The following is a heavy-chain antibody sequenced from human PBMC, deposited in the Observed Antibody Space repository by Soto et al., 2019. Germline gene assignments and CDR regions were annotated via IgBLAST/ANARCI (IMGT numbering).Heavy chain of an antibody. CDR1: GFTFSSYT. CDR2: ISGSSTYI. J-gene: IGHJ4*02. V-gene: IGHV3-21*01. D-gene: IGHD5-18*01. Sequence: PGGSLRLSCAASGFTFSSYTMNWVRQAPGKGLEWVSSISGSSTYIYYADSVKGRFTISRDNAKNSLYLQMSNLRAEDTAVYYCAKGGYTFAYEWGQGALVTVSS. CDR3: AKGGYTFAYE.